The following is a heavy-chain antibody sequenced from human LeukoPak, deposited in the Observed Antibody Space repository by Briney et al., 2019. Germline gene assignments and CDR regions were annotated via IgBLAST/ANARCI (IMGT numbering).Heavy chain of an antibody. Sequence: GGSLRLSCAASGFTVSTEYMSWVRQAPGKGLGWVSIIYIGGSTYYADSVKGRFTISRDNSKNTLYLQMNSLRAEDTAVYYCVSGTIFGVAITDYWGQGTLVTVSS. D-gene: IGHD3-3*01. CDR1: GFTVSTEY. CDR2: IYIGGST. J-gene: IGHJ4*02. CDR3: VSGTIFGVAITDY. V-gene: IGHV3-53*01.